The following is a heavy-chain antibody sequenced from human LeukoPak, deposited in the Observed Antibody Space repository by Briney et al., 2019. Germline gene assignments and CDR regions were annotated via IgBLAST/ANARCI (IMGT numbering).Heavy chain of an antibody. J-gene: IGHJ5*02. CDR1: GGSISSSSYY. Sequence: SETLSLTCTVSGGSISSSSYYWGWIRQPPGKGLEWIGSIYYSGSTYYNPSLKSRVTISVDKSKNQFSLKLTSVTAADTAVYYCARGPYSSSGFDPWGQGTLVTVSS. V-gene: IGHV4-39*07. CDR2: IYYSGST. D-gene: IGHD6-13*01. CDR3: ARGPYSSSGFDP.